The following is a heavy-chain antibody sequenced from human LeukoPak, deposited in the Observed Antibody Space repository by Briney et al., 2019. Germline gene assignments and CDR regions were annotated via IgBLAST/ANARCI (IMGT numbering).Heavy chain of an antibody. CDR2: IIPIFGTA. D-gene: IGHD3-22*01. V-gene: IGHV1-69*06. J-gene: IGHJ4*02. CDR1: GGTFSSYA. CDR3: ARSYYYDSSGYYYLDY. Sequence: ASVKVSCKASGGTFSSYAISWVRQAPGQGLEWMGGIIPIFGTANYAQKFQGRVTITADKSTSTAYMELSSLRSEDTAVYYCARSYYYDSSGYYYLDYWGQGTLVTVSS.